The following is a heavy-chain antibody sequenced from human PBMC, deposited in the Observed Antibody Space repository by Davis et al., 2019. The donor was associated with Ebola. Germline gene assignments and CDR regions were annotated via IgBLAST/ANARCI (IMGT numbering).Heavy chain of an antibody. V-gene: IGHV3-53*04. CDR2: FCTSGDT. J-gene: IGHJ4*02. Sequence: GESLKISCATSGFIFRSYVMSWVRQAPGKGLEWVSTFCTSGDTFYADSVKGRFTISRHSSNNTLYLQMNSRRPDDTAVYFCARDVFATSGYIPFDYWGQGTLVTVSS. CDR3: ARDVFATSGYIPFDY. CDR1: GFIFRSYV. D-gene: IGHD3-22*01.